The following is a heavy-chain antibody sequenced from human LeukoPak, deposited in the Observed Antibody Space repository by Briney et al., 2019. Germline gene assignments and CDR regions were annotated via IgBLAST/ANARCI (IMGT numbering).Heavy chain of an antibody. D-gene: IGHD3-22*01. V-gene: IGHV4-61*10. CDR3: ARDGYYYDSSGYYKGAFDY. CDR2: IYSGST. J-gene: IGHJ4*02. CDR1: GGSISSDSDY. Sequence: SETLSLTCTVSGGSISSDSDYWSWIRQPAGKGLEWIGRIYSGSTDYNPSLRSRLTISVDTSKNQFSLKLSSVTAADTAVYYCARDGYYYDSSGYYKGAFDYWGQGTLVTVSS.